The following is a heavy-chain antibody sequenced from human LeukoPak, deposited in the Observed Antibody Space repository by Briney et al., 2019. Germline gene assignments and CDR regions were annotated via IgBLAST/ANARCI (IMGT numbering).Heavy chain of an antibody. Sequence: PGGSLRLSCAASRFTFSNYGMHWVRQAPGKGLEWVAFIRYDGSNKYYADSVKGRFTISRDNSKNTLYLQMNSLRAEDTAVYYCAKDVHYYDNSGYSYFDYWGQGTLVTVSS. CDR2: IRYDGSNK. D-gene: IGHD3-22*01. V-gene: IGHV3-30*02. CDR3: AKDVHYYDNSGYSYFDY. CDR1: RFTFSNYG. J-gene: IGHJ4*02.